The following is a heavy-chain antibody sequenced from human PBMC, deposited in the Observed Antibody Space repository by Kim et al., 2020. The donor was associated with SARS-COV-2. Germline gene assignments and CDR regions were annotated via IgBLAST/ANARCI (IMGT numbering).Heavy chain of an antibody. CDR2: IYNDGSNT. V-gene: IGHV3-30*18. CDR3: AKSFSGGYFGYDY. D-gene: IGHD1-26*01. J-gene: IGHJ4*02. CDR1: GFTFNSYG. Sequence: GGSLRLSCAASGFTFNSYGMHWVRQAPGKGLEWVAVIYNDGSNTYYADSVKGRFTISRDNSKNTLYLQMNSLRIEDTAVYYCAKSFSGGYFGYDYWGQGTLVTVSS.